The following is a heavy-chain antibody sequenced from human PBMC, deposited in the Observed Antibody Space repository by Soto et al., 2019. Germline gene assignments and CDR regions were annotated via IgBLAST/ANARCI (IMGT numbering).Heavy chain of an antibody. CDR2: IYYSGST. CDR1: GGSISSSSFH. Sequence: SETLSLTCTVSGGSISSSSFHWGWIRQPPGKGLEWIGSIYYSGSTYYSPSLKSRVTISVDTSKNQFSLKLSSVTAADTAVYYCASSNIAAAGFYYYGMDVWGRGTTVTVSS. D-gene: IGHD6-13*01. CDR3: ASSNIAAAGFYYYGMDV. J-gene: IGHJ6*02. V-gene: IGHV4-39*07.